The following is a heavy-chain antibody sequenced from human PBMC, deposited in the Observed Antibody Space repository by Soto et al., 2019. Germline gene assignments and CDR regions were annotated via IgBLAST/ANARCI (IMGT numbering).Heavy chain of an antibody. CDR2: ISSSSTSI. D-gene: IGHD5-18*01. V-gene: IGHV3-48*01. Sequence: PGGSLRLSCVASGVTFSSYSLNWVRQAPGKGLEWVSYISSSSTSIYYADSVKGRFTMSRDSAKNSLYLQMDSLRAGDTATYYCVRDGYPRRSVHFDSWGQGTLVTVSS. CDR1: GVTFSSYS. CDR3: VRDGYPRRSVHFDS. J-gene: IGHJ4*02.